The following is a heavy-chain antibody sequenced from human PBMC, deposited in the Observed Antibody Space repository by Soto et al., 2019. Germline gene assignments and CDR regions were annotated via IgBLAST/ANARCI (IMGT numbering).Heavy chain of an antibody. CDR2: ISGSGGST. V-gene: IGHV3-23*01. D-gene: IGHD6-13*01. J-gene: IGHJ4*02. Sequence: HPGGSLRLSCAASGFTFSSYAMSWVRQAPGKGLEWVSAISGSGGSTYYADSVKGRFTISRDNSKNTLYLQMNSLRAEDTAVYYCAKDLFLGIAAPYYFDYWGQGTLVTVSS. CDR1: GFTFSSYA. CDR3: AKDLFLGIAAPYYFDY.